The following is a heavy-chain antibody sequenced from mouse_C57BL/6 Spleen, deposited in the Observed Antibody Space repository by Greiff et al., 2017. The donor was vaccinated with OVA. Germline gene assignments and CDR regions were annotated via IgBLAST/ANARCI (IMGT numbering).Heavy chain of an antibody. V-gene: IGHV1-69*01. CDR2: IDPSDSYT. CDR1: GYTFTSYW. Sequence: VQLQQPGAELVMPGASVKLSCKASGYTFTSYWMHWVKQRPGQGLEWIGEIDPSDSYTNYNQKFKGKSTLTVDKSPRTAYMQHSSLTSEDSAVYYCARWAYGYFDYWGQGTTLTVSS. D-gene: IGHD1-1*01. J-gene: IGHJ2*01. CDR3: ARWAYGYFDY.